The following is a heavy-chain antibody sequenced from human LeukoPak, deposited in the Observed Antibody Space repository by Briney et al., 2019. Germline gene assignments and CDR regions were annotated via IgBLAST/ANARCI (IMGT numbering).Heavy chain of an antibody. V-gene: IGHV3-23*01. CDR1: GFTFSTYA. CDR3: AKRGATSTSPLDY. D-gene: IGHD3-10*01. CDR2: ITDTGGDK. J-gene: IGHJ4*02. Sequence: GGSLRLSCAASGFTFSTYAMIWFRQAPGKGLEWVSSITDTGGDKYYADSVKGRFTVSRDNSKNTLYLQMSSLRAEDTAVYYCAKRGATSTSPLDYWGQGALDSVSS.